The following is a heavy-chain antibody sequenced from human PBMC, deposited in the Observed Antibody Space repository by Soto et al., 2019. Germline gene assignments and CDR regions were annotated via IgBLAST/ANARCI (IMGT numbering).Heavy chain of an antibody. V-gene: IGHV4-39*01. CDR3: ARNDYNIGTWYGMDV. D-gene: IGHD4-4*01. Sequence: PSETLSLTCTFSGCSISSSSYYWGWIRQPPGKGLEWIGSIYYSGSTYYNPSLKSRVTISVDTSKNQFSLKLSSVTAADTAVYYCARNDYNIGTWYGMDVWGQGTTVTVSS. CDR2: IYYSGST. CDR1: GCSISSSSYY. J-gene: IGHJ6*02.